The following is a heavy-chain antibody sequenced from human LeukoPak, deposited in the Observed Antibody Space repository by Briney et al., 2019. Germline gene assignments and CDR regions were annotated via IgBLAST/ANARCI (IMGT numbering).Heavy chain of an antibody. V-gene: IGHV1-18*01. Sequence: ASVKVSCKASGYTFTSYGISWVRQAPGQGLEWMGWISAYNGNTNYAQKLQGRVTMTTDTSTSTAYMELRSLRSDDTAVYYCAREPQYYDFWSGYDYYYYMDVWGKGTTVTVSS. CDR1: GYTFTSYG. CDR2: ISAYNGNT. CDR3: AREPQYYDFWSGYDYYYYMDV. D-gene: IGHD3-3*01. J-gene: IGHJ6*03.